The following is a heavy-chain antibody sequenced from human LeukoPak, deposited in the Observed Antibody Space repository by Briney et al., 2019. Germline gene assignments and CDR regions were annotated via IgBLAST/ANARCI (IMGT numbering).Heavy chain of an antibody. CDR2: ISTSSSYI. CDR1: GFTFNTYN. CDR3: ARASLSSSWGFDY. D-gene: IGHD6-13*01. J-gene: IGHJ4*02. V-gene: IGHV3-21*01. Sequence: GGSLRLSCAASGFTFNTYNMNWVRQAPGKGLEWVSSISTSSSYIYYADSVKGRFTISRDNAKNSLYLQMNSLRAEDTAVYYCARASLSSSWGFDYWGQGTLVTVSS.